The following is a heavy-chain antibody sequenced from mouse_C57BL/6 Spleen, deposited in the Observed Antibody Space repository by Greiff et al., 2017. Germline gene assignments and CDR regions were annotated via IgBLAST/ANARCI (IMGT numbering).Heavy chain of an antibody. CDR1: GYTFTSYW. Sequence: QVHVKQPGAELVMPGASVKLSCKASGYTFTSYWMHWVKQRPGQGLEWIGEIDPSDSYTNYNQKFKGKSTLTVDKSSSTAYMQLSSLTSEDSAVYYCARSLIYYYGSSFYYYAMDYWGQGTSVTVSS. D-gene: IGHD1-1*01. V-gene: IGHV1-69*01. J-gene: IGHJ4*01. CDR3: ARSLIYYYGSSFYYYAMDY. CDR2: IDPSDSYT.